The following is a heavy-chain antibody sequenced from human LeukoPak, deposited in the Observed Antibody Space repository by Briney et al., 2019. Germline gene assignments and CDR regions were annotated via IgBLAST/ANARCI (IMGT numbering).Heavy chain of an antibody. CDR1: GFTFSSYA. J-gene: IGHJ4*02. CDR3: AKDCLHAGYVFDY. Sequence: GGSLRLSCAASGFTFSSYAMSWVRQAPGKGLEWVSAISGSGGSTYYADSVKGRFTISRDNSKNTLYLQMNSLRAEDTAVYYCAKDCLHAGYVFDYWGQVTLVTVSS. V-gene: IGHV3-23*01. CDR2: ISGSGGST. D-gene: IGHD5-12*01.